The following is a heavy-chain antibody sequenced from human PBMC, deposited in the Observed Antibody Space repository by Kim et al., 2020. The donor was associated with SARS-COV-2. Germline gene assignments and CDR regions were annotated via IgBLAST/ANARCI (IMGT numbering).Heavy chain of an antibody. V-gene: IGHV4-30-2*01. CDR3: ARMDTAMVIDAFDI. CDR1: GGSISSGGYS. CDR2: IYHRGST. J-gene: IGHJ3*02. D-gene: IGHD5-18*01. Sequence: SETLSLTCAVSGGSISSGGYSWSWIRQPPGKGLEWIGYIYHRGSTYYNPSLKSRVTISVDRSKNQFSLKLSSVTAADTAVYYCARMDTAMVIDAFDIWGQGTMVTVSS.